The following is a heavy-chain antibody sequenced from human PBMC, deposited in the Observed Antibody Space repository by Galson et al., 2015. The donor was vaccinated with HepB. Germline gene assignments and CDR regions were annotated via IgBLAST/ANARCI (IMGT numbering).Heavy chain of an antibody. CDR2: ISSNGGST. D-gene: IGHD4-17*01. CDR1: GFTFSSYA. V-gene: IGHV3-64D*06. Sequence: SLRLSCAASGFTFSSYAMHWVRQAPGKGLEYVSAISSNGGSTYYADSVKGRFTISRDNSKNTLYLQMSSLRAEDTAVYYCVKDLKAEVTTNWFDPWGQGTLVTVSS. CDR3: VKDLKAEVTTNWFDP. J-gene: IGHJ5*02.